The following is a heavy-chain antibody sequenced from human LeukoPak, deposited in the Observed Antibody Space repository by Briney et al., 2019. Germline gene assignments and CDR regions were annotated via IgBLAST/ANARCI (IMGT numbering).Heavy chain of an antibody. V-gene: IGHV3-30*18. D-gene: IGHD6-19*01. CDR1: GFTFSSYG. Sequence: PGRSLRLSCAASGFTFSSYGMHWVRQAPGKGLEWVAVISYDGSKKYYADSVKGRFTISRDNSKNTLYLKMNSLRAEDTAVYYCAKDETNLGIAVPGYWGQGTLVTVSS. J-gene: IGHJ4*02. CDR3: AKDETNLGIAVPGY. CDR2: ISYDGSKK.